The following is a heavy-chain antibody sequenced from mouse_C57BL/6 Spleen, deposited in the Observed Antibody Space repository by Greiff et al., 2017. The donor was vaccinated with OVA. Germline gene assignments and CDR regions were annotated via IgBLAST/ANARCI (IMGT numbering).Heavy chain of an antibody. CDR1: GYTFTSYW. J-gene: IGHJ2*01. Sequence: QVQLQQPGAELVRPGTSVKLSCKASGYTFTSYWMHWVKQRPGQGLEWIGVIDPSDSYTNSNQKFKGKATLTVDTSSSTAYMQLSSLTSEDSAVYYCARGGRRQYYFDYWGQGTTLTVSS. V-gene: IGHV1-59*01. CDR3: ARGGRRQYYFDY. CDR2: IDPSDSYT. D-gene: IGHD2-12*01.